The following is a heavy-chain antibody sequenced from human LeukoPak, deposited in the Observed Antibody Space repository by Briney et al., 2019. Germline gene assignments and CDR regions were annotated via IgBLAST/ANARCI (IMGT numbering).Heavy chain of an antibody. Sequence: SETLSLTCTVSGGSISSYYWSWIRQPAGKGLEWIGRIYTSGSTNYNPSLKSRVTMSVDTSKNQFSLKLSSVTAADTAVYYCARDLEGGRYYYYGMDVWGQGTTATVSS. V-gene: IGHV4-4*07. CDR2: IYTSGST. CDR1: GGSISSYY. J-gene: IGHJ6*02. CDR3: ARDLEGGRYYYYGMDV. D-gene: IGHD1-1*01.